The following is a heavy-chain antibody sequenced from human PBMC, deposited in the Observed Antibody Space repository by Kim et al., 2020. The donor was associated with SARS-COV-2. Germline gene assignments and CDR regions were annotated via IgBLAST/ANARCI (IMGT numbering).Heavy chain of an antibody. CDR2: ISSSSSTI. CDR3: ARVGYYDSSGYSTPDY. V-gene: IGHV3-48*04. D-gene: IGHD3-22*01. CDR1: GFTFSSYS. J-gene: IGHJ4*02. Sequence: GGSLRLSCAASGFTFSSYSMNWVRQAPGKGLEWVSYISSSSSTIYYADSVKGRFTISRDNAKNSLYLQMNSLRAEDTAVYYCARVGYYDSSGYSTPDYWGQGTLVTVSS.